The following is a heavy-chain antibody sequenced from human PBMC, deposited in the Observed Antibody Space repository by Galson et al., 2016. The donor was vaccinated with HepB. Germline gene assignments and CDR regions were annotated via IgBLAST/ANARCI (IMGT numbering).Heavy chain of an antibody. CDR2: ISSDGSYK. Sequence: SLRLSCAASGFTFSSYILHWVRQAPGKGLEWVAVISSDGSYKDYGDPVKGRFTISRDSSKNTLFLQMNSLRAEDTAVYYCAKVAVAGPSYYYAMDVWGQGTTVTVSS. CDR1: GFTFSSYI. CDR3: AKVAVAGPSYYYAMDV. D-gene: IGHD6-19*01. V-gene: IGHV3-30*04. J-gene: IGHJ6*02.